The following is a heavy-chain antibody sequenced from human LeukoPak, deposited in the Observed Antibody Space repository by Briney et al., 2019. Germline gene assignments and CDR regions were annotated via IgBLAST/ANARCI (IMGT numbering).Heavy chain of an antibody. CDR1: GFTVSSNY. CDR3: ARDTRGEWELSDAFDI. J-gene: IGHJ3*02. V-gene: IGHV3-66*01. Sequence: GGSLRLSCAASGFTVSSNYMSWVRQAPGKGLEWVSVIYSGGSTYYADSVKGRFTISRDNSKNTLYLQMNSLRAEDTAVYYCARDTRGEWELSDAFDIWGQGTMVTVSS. CDR2: IYSGGST. D-gene: IGHD1-26*01.